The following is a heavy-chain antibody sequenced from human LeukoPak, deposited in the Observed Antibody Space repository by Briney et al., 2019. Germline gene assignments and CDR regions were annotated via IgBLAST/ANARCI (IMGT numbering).Heavy chain of an antibody. D-gene: IGHD3-3*01. CDR2: IRYDGSNK. Sequence: GGSLRLSCAVSGFTFSSYGMHWVRQAPGKGLEWVAFIRYDGSNKYYADSVKGRFTISRDNSKNTLYLQMNSLRAEDTAVYYCAKLPAEWLLYQVPDYWGQGTLVTVSS. CDR3: AKLPAEWLLYQVPDY. CDR1: GFTFSSYG. J-gene: IGHJ4*02. V-gene: IGHV3-30*02.